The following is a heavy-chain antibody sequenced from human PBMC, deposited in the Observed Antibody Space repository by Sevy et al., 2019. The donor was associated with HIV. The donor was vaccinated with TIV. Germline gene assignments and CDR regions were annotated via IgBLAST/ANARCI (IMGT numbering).Heavy chain of an antibody. CDR3: AKSMGGFDAFDI. Sequence: GGSLILSCAASGFTFSSYDMSWVRQAPGKGLEWVSVISGSGVSTYYADSVKGRFTISRDNSKNTLYLQLNSLRAEDTAVYYCAKSMGGFDAFDIWGQGTMVTVSS. J-gene: IGHJ3*02. V-gene: IGHV3-23*01. CDR1: GFTFSSYD. D-gene: IGHD6-25*01. CDR2: ISGSGVST.